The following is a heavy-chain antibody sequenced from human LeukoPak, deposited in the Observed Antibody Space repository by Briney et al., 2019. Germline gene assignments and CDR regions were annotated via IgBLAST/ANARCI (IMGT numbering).Heavy chain of an antibody. D-gene: IGHD1-26*01. CDR1: GGSVTDYY. CDR3: ARDPSREIGWFDP. Sequence: PSETLSLTCTVSGGSVTDYYWSWIRQSPGKGLEWIGYIYYTGTSYNPSLKSRVTISVDTSKNQFSLKLSSVTAADTAVYYCARDPSREIGWFDPWGQGTLVTVSS. J-gene: IGHJ5*02. CDR2: IYYTGT. V-gene: IGHV4-59*02.